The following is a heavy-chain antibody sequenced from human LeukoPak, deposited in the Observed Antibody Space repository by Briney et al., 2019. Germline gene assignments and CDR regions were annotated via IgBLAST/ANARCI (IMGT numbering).Heavy chain of an antibody. CDR1: GLTFTTNS. D-gene: IGHD4-17*01. J-gene: IGHJ4*02. CDR3: AKDVYGNIEYYFDY. V-gene: IGHV3-48*01. CDR2: ISRSSTTI. Sequence: PGGSLRLSCAASGLTFTTNSMSWVRQAPGKGLEWVSYISRSSTTIYYADSVKGRFTISRDNSKNTLYLQMNSLRAEDTAVYYCAKDVYGNIEYYFDYWGQGTLVTVSS.